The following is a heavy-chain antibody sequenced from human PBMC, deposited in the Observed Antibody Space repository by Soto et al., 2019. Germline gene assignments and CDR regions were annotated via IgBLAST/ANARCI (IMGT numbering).Heavy chain of an antibody. J-gene: IGHJ4*02. Sequence: EVQLVESGGGLVQPGRSLRLSCAASGFTFDDYAMHWVRQAPGKGLEWVSGISWNSGSIGYADSVKGRFTISRDNVKNSLYLQMNSLRAEDTALYYCAKDRRWWGWNDPLFDYWGQGTLVTVSS. D-gene: IGHD1-1*01. CDR3: AKDRRWWGWNDPLFDY. V-gene: IGHV3-9*01. CDR2: ISWNSGSI. CDR1: GFTFDDYA.